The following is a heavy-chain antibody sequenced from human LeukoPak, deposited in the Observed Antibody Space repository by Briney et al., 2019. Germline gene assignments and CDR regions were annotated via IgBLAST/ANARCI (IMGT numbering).Heavy chain of an antibody. CDR3: ARGYDILTGYFRFDP. V-gene: IGHV4-34*01. Sequence: SETLSLTCAVYGGSFSGYYWSWIRQPPGKGLEWIGEINHSGSTNYNPSLKSRVTISVDTSKNQFSLKLGSVTAADTAVYYCARGYDILTGYFRFDPWGQGTLVTVSS. CDR1: GGSFSGYY. D-gene: IGHD3-9*01. J-gene: IGHJ5*02. CDR2: INHSGST.